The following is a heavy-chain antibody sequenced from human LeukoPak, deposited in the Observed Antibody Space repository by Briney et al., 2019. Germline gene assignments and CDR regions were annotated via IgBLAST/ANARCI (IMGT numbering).Heavy chain of an antibody. Sequence: GKGVAWIGEVTHSRSTNYNPSLKSRVTISVDTSKHQFSLKLSSVTAAYTAVYYCARVYSIFFFQAEDGIRDTVPVSAFLLNRSSDL. V-gene: IGHV4-34*13. CDR2: VTHSRST. J-gene: IGHJ2*01. D-gene: IGHD3-3*02. CDR3: ARVYSIFFFQAEDGIRDTVPVSAFLLNRSSDL.